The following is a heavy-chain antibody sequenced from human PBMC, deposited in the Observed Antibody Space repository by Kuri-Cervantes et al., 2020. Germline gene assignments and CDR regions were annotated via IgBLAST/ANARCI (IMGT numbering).Heavy chain of an antibody. CDR1: GFTFSSYG. J-gene: IGHJ6*02. D-gene: IGHD4-17*01. V-gene: IGHV3-33*01. Sequence: LSLTCAASGFTFSSYGMHWVRQAPGKGLEWVAVIWYDGSNKYYVDSVKGRFTISRDNSKNTLYLQMNSLRAEDTAVYYCARETNIYGDYGNYYGMDVWGQGTTVTVS. CDR2: IWYDGSNK. CDR3: ARETNIYGDYGNYYGMDV.